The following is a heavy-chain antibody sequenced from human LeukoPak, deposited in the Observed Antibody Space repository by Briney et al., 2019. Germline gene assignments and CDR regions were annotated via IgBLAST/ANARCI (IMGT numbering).Heavy chain of an antibody. V-gene: IGHV3-23*01. CDR1: GFTFNSYE. CDR3: AKIPSSMIRGVINY. J-gene: IGHJ4*02. D-gene: IGHD3-10*01. CDR2: ISSSGDST. Sequence: GGSLRLSCAASGFTFNSYEMNWVRQAPGKGLEWVSSISSSGDSTSYADSVKGRFTISRDNSKNTLYLQMNSLRAEDTAVYYCAKIPSSMIRGVINYWGQGTLVTVSS.